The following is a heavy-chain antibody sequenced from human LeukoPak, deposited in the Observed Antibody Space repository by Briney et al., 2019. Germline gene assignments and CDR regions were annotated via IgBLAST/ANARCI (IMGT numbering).Heavy chain of an antibody. CDR3: ACTVVVTAQAFDY. CDR2: VIPILGIA. Sequence: GASVKVSCKASGGTFSSYAISWVRQAPGQGLEWLGRVIPILGIANYAQKFQGRVTIPADKSTSTAYMELSSLRSEDTAVYYCACTVVVTAQAFDYWGQGILVTVSS. CDR1: GGTFSSYA. J-gene: IGHJ4*02. V-gene: IGHV1-69*04. D-gene: IGHD2-21*02.